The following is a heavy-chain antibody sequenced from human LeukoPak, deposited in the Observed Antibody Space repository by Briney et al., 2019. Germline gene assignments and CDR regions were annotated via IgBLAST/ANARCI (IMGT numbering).Heavy chain of an antibody. CDR1: GGSFSGYY. Sequence: SETLSLTCAVYGGSFSGYYWSWIRQPPGEGLEWIGEIHPRGTIDYNPSLKSRVTISGDTSKNQFSLKLSSVTAADTAVYYCARVYDPVGAAVPPRRYFDYWGQGTLVTVSS. CDR2: IHPRGTI. V-gene: IGHV4-34*01. CDR3: ARVYDPVGAAVPPRRYFDY. D-gene: IGHD1-26*01. J-gene: IGHJ4*02.